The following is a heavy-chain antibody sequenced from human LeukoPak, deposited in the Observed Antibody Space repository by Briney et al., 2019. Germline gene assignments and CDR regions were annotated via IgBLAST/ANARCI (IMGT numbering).Heavy chain of an antibody. CDR1: GYTFTGHY. J-gene: IGHJ5*02. Sequence: ASVKVSCKASGYTFTGHYMHWVRQAPGQGLEWMGRINPNSGGTNYAQKFQGRVTMTRDTSISTAYVELSRLRSDDTAVYYCARATRHIVVVPAAIMFDPWGQGTLVTVS. D-gene: IGHD2-2*01. CDR3: ARATRHIVVVPAAIMFDP. CDR2: INPNSGGT. V-gene: IGHV1-2*06.